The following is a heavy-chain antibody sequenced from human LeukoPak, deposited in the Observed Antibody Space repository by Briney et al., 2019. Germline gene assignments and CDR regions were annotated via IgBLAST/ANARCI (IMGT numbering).Heavy chain of an antibody. D-gene: IGHD4-17*01. Sequence: SETLSLTCTVSGGSISSSSYYWGWIRQPPGKGLEWIGSIYYSGSTYYNPSLKSRVTISVDTSKNQFSLKLSSVTAADTAVYYCARDYGDYYYYGMDVWGQGTTVTVSS. V-gene: IGHV4-39*07. CDR2: IYYSGST. J-gene: IGHJ6*02. CDR3: ARDYGDYYYYGMDV. CDR1: GGSISSSSYY.